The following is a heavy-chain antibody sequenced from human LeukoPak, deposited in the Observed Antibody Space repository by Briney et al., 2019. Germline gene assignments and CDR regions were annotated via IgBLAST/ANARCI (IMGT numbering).Heavy chain of an antibody. V-gene: IGHV3-30*04. CDR2: ISYDGSNE. CDR1: GFTFSSYV. D-gene: IGHD5-12*01. J-gene: IGHJ4*02. CDR3: AREFEEGGYVRKGPDY. Sequence: GGSLRLSCAASGFTFSSYVMHWVRQAPGKGLEWVAIISYDGSNEYYADSVKGRFTISRDNSKNTLYLQMNSLRSDDTAVYYCAREFEEGGYVRKGPDYWGQGTLVTVSS.